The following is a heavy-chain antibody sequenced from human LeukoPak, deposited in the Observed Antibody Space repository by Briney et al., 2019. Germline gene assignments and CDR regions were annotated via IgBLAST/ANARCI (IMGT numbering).Heavy chain of an antibody. V-gene: IGHV3-23*01. CDR1: GFTFNSYA. D-gene: IGHD1-1*01. CDR2: ISGTDSST. CDR3: VKVAWNNCLDT. Sequence: PGGSLRLSCAASGFTFNSYAMTWVRQAPGKGLGLVSSISGTDSSTYYADSVKGRFTVSRDNSKNTLYLQMNSLRAEDTAVYYCVKVAWNNCLDTWGQGTLVTVSS. J-gene: IGHJ5*02.